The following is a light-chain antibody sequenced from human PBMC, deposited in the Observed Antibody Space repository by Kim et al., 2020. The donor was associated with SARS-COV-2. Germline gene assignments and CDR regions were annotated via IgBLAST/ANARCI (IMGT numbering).Light chain of an antibody. CDR2: DAI. V-gene: IGKV1-17*01. Sequence: EPVGDRVTITCRASQDIRSDLGWFQQKPGKAPKRLIYDAISLESGVPSRFSGSGSGTEFTLTINSLRPEDFTTYYCLQHRSFPYTFGRGTKLEI. CDR3: LQHRSFPYT. CDR1: QDIRSD. J-gene: IGKJ2*01.